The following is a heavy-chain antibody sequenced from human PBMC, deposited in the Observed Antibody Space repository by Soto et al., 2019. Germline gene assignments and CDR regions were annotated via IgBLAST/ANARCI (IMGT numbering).Heavy chain of an antibody. D-gene: IGHD6-13*01. V-gene: IGHV4-39*01. CDR2: IYYTGST. Sequence: SETLSLTCTVSGGSVSSTRYYWDWIRQPPGKGLEWIGNIYYTGSTYYSPSLKSRVTISVDTSKNQFSLKLSSVTAADTAVYYCARQPNEYSSSWIHFDYWGHGTLVTVSS. CDR1: GGSVSSTRYY. J-gene: IGHJ4*01. CDR3: ARQPNEYSSSWIHFDY.